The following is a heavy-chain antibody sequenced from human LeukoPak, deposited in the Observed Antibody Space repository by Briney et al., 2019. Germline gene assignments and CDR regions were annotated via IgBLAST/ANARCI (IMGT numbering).Heavy chain of an antibody. CDR3: VKPSRGPYYWFDL. CDR2: INPNGGAI. CDR1: GYTFIGYY. J-gene: IGHJ5*02. Sequence: ASVRVSCKASGYTFIGYYMHWVRQAPGQALEWMVWINPNGGAINYAQKFQGRVTLTRDTSRNTAYMEINRLTSDDTAVYYCVKPSRGPYYWFDLWGQGTLVTVSS. D-gene: IGHD1-1*01. V-gene: IGHV1-2*02.